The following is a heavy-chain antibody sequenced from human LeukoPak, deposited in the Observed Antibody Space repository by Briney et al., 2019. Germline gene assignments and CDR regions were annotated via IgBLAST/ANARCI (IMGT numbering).Heavy chain of an antibody. Sequence: SQTLSLTCTVSGGSISSGDYYWSWIRQPPGKGLEWIGYIYYSGSTYYNPSLKSRVTISVDTSKNQFSLKLSSVTAADTAVYYCARDRGMYKAFDLWGQGTMVTVSS. V-gene: IGHV4-30-4*08. D-gene: IGHD1-14*01. CDR1: GGSISSGDYY. J-gene: IGHJ3*01. CDR3: ARDRGMYKAFDL. CDR2: IYYSGST.